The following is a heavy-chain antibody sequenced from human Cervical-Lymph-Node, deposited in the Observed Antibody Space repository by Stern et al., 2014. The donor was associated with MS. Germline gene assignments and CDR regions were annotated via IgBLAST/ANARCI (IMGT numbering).Heavy chain of an antibody. D-gene: IGHD3-22*01. CDR2: IYWDDDK. Sequence: QVTLRESGPTLVKPTQTLTLTCTFSGFSLSTRDVSVAWIRQPPGKALEWLARIYWDDDKRYSPSLKARLTITKDTSKNQVVLTMTNMDPVDTATYYCAHRSYYHSGGYKQQTFDYWGQGTLVTVSS. CDR1: GFSLSTRDVS. J-gene: IGHJ4*02. CDR3: AHRSYYHSGGYKQQTFDY. V-gene: IGHV2-5*02.